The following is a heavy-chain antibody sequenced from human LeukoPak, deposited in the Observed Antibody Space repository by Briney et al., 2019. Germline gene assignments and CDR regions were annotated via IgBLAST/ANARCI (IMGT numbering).Heavy chain of an antibody. CDR3: AKLGMVRGVTTPY. J-gene: IGHJ4*02. CDR2: ISGSGGRT. Sequence: GGSLRLSCAASGFTFSSYAMSWVRQAPGKGLEWVSAISGSGGRTYSEDSVKGRFTISKDNSKNTLYLQMNSLRAEDTAVYYCAKLGMVRGVTTPYWGQGTLVTVSS. CDR1: GFTFSSYA. V-gene: IGHV3-23*01. D-gene: IGHD3-10*01.